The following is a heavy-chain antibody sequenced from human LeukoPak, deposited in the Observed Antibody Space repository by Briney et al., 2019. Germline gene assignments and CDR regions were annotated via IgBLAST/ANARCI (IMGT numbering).Heavy chain of an antibody. V-gene: IGHV3-7*01. CDR3: ARDRLNAFWSGDSWDY. CDR2: IKQDGSEK. D-gene: IGHD3-3*01. Sequence: GGSLRLSCAASGFPFSSHWMSWVRQAPGKGLEWVANIKQDGSEKYYVDSVKGRFTISRDNTKNSLYLQMNSLRAEDTAVYYCARDRLNAFWSGDSWDYWGQGTLVTVSS. J-gene: IGHJ4*02. CDR1: GFPFSSHW.